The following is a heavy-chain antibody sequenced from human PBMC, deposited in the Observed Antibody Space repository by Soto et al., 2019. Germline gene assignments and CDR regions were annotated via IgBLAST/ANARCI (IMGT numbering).Heavy chain of an antibody. CDR2: IRSKAYGGTT. CDR3: TRLPFSSSWLSYYYYGMDV. V-gene: IGHV3-49*04. J-gene: IGHJ6*02. CDR1: GFSLFIYA. D-gene: IGHD6-13*01. Sequence: HPGWSLRLSCASSGFSLFIYAMSWVRQDPGKGLEWVGFIRSKAYGGTTEYAASVKGRFTISRDDSKSIAYLQMNSLKTEDTAVYYCTRLPFSSSWLSYYYYGMDVWGQGTTVTVSS.